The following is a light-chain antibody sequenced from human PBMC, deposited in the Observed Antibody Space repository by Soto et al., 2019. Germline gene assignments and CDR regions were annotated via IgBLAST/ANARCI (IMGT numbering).Light chain of an antibody. Sequence: ELVCPPSPGTLSLSPGSRAPRSCRASQSVSSSYLAWYQQKPGQAPRLLIYGASSRATGIPDRFSGSGSGTDFTLTISRLEPEDVSVYYCQQFRTFGQGTKVEIK. CDR3: QQFRT. CDR1: QSVSSSY. V-gene: IGKV3-20*01. CDR2: GAS. J-gene: IGKJ1*01.